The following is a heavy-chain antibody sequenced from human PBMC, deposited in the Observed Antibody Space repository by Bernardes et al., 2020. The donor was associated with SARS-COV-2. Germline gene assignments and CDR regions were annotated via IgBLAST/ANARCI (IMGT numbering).Heavy chain of an antibody. V-gene: IGHV1-2*02. J-gene: IGHJ4*02. CDR2: ISPKSGAT. CDR1: GYTFSDYY. Sequence: ASEKVSCTASGYTFSDYYIHWLRQDPGQGLEWMGWISPKSGATNHAQKFQGRVTMTRDTSISTDYLELNRLRSDDTAVYYCARTFYYDRGGDSLFDLWGQGTPVTVSS. CDR3: ARTFYYDRGGDSLFDL. D-gene: IGHD2-21*01.